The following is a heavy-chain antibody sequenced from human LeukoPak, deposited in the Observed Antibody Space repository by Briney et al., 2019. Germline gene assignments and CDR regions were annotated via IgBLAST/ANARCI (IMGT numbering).Heavy chain of an antibody. CDR1: AYTLTELS. CDR3: ATFIVVVPAATIDTFDI. D-gene: IGHD2-2*01. J-gene: IGHJ3*02. V-gene: IGHV1-24*01. CDR2: FDPEDGET. Sequence: WASVKVSCKVSAYTLTELSMHWVRQAPGKGLEGMGGFDPEDGETIYAQKFQGRVTMTEDTSTDTAYMELSSLRSEDTAVYYCATFIVVVPAATIDTFDIWGQGTMVTVSS.